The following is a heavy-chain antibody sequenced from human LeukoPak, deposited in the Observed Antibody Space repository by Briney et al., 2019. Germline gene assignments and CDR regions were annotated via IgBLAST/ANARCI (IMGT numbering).Heavy chain of an antibody. Sequence: PGGSLRLSCTAPGFTFGDYDMGWVRQAPGKGLEWVGFIRRIVFGGTIEYAASVKGRFTISRDDSKSIAYLQMNSLKTEDTALYYCTGDSRAAHDWGQGTMVTVSS. J-gene: IGHJ3*01. V-gene: IGHV3-49*04. CDR2: IRRIVFGGTI. CDR1: GFTFGDYD. D-gene: IGHD6-25*01. CDR3: TGDSRAAHD.